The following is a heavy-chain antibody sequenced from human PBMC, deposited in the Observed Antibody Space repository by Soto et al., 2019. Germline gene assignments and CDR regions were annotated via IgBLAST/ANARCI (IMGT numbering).Heavy chain of an antibody. CDR2: INHSGST. V-gene: IGHV4-34*01. J-gene: IGHJ6*02. CDR3: ARGPGGATRYYFYYGMDV. Sequence: QVQLQQWGAGLLKPSETLSLTCAVYGGSFSGYYWSWIRQPPGKGLEWIGEINHSGSTNYNPSLRSLVTIPLDTSTNQFSLKLSSVTAADTAVYYCARGPGGATRYYFYYGMDVWGQGTTVTVSS. D-gene: IGHD1-26*01. CDR1: GGSFSGYY.